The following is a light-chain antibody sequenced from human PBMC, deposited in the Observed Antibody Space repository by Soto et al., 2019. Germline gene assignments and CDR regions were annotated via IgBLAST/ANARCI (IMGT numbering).Light chain of an antibody. CDR3: QHYNSWPRT. J-gene: IGKJ1*01. V-gene: IGKV3-15*01. CDR2: GAS. CDR1: QSVSSN. Sequence: EMVVTQSPATMSVSPGERATLSCRASQSVSSNLAWYQQKPGQAPRLLIYGASTGATGVPARFSGSGSGTEFTLTISSLQSEDFAVYHCQHYNSWPRTFGQGTK.